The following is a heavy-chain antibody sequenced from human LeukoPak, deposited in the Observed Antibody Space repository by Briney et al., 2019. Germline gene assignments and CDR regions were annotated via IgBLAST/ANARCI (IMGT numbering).Heavy chain of an antibody. D-gene: IGHD2-15*01. CDR1: GGSFSGYY. CDR2: VSGSGGST. V-gene: IGHV3-23*01. Sequence: ETLSLTCAVYGGSFSGYYWSWIRRPPGKGLEWVSAVSGSGGSTYYADSVKGRFTISRDNSKNTLYLQMNSLRAEDTAVYYCAKVGCSGGSCYSGVRSYNYYGMDVWGQGTTVTVSS. J-gene: IGHJ6*02. CDR3: AKVGCSGGSCYSGVRSYNYYGMDV.